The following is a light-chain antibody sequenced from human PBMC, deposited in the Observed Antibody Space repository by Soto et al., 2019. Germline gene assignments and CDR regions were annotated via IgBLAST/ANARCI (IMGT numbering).Light chain of an antibody. J-gene: IGKJ1*01. CDR1: QSLLHSNGYNY. Sequence: DIVMTQSPLSLPVTPGEPASISCRSSQSLLHSNGYNYLDWYLQKPGLSPQLLIYLGSNRASGVPDRFSGSGSGTDCTLKISRVEAEEVGVYYCMQALQTPWTFGQGTKVEI. CDR2: LGS. V-gene: IGKV2-28*01. CDR3: MQALQTPWT.